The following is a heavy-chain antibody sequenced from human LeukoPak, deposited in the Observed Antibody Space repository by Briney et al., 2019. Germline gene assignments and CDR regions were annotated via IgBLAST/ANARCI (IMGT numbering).Heavy chain of an antibody. CDR1: GCTFTDYY. V-gene: IGHV1-2*02. CDR2: INPNGGGT. CDR3: ARGSPVGATTGLHS. J-gene: IGHJ4*02. D-gene: IGHD1-26*01. Sequence: ASVKVSCKASGCTFTDYYMHWVRQAPGQGLEWMGWINPNGGGTNYAQKFQDRVTMTRDTSISTAYMELSRLRSDDTAVYSCARGSPVGATTGLHSWGQGTLVTVSS.